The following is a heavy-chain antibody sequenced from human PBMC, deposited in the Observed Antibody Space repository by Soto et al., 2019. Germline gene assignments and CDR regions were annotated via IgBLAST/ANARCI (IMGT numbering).Heavy chain of an antibody. CDR1: GLRFSTYN. CDR2: ISTTSFTI. D-gene: IGHD2-15*01. J-gene: IGHJ5*01. V-gene: IGHV3-48*02. Sequence: LRLSCAASGLRFSTYNMDWVRQAPGKGPEWIAHISTTSFTIYYADSVKGRFTISRDNDRNSLYLEMNSLRDEDTAVYYCARDRCYDGTCYSASDSWGQGTLVTVSS. CDR3: ARDRCYDGTCYSASDS.